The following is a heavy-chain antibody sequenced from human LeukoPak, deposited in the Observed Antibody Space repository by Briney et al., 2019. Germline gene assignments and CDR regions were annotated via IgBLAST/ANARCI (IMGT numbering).Heavy chain of an antibody. J-gene: IGHJ4*02. D-gene: IGHD3-22*01. Sequence: GASVRVSCKASGYTYTSYGISWVRHAPGQGLEWMGWISAYNGNTNYAQKLQGRVTMTTDTSTSTAYMELRSLRSDDTAVYYCARDQGWLSISRDRHFDYWGQGTLVTVSS. CDR3: ARDQGWLSISRDRHFDY. V-gene: IGHV1-18*01. CDR2: ISAYNGNT. CDR1: GYTYTSYG.